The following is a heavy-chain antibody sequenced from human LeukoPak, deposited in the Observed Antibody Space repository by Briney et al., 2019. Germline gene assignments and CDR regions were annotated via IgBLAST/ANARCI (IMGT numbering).Heavy chain of an antibody. D-gene: IGHD3-10*01. CDR3: ARSYYGSGSYLSNYMDV. J-gene: IGHJ6*03. V-gene: IGHV4-61*02. CDR1: GGSISSGSYY. CDR2: IYTSGST. Sequence: KPSETLSLTCTVSGGSISSGSYYWSWIRQPAGKGLEWIGRIYTSGSTYYNPSLKSRVTISIDTSKNQSSLKLSTVTAADTAVYYCARSYYGSGSYLSNYMDVWGKGTTVTVSS.